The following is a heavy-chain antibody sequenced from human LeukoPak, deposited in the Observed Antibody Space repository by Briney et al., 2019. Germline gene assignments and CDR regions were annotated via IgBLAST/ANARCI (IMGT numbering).Heavy chain of an antibody. J-gene: IGHJ4*02. CDR3: ARWGLGPSFDY. D-gene: IGHD1-26*01. Sequence: GGSLRLSCAASGFSFSIYSMNWVRQAPGKGLEWVSYINSGSGTIYYTDSVEGRFTISRDNAKNSVSLQMNSLRAEDTAVYYCARWGLGPSFDYWGQGTLVTVSS. V-gene: IGHV3-48*04. CDR2: INSGSGTI. CDR1: GFSFSIYS.